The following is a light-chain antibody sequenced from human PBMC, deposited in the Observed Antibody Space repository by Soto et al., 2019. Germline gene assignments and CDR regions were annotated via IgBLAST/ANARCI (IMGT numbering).Light chain of an antibody. Sequence: IVMTQSPATLSVSPGERATLSCRASQSVSSNLAWYQQKPGQAPRLLIYGASTRATGIPARFSGSGSGTEFTLPISRLQSEDFAVYYCKQYNNWPPITFGQGTRLEIK. J-gene: IGKJ5*01. CDR2: GAS. CDR1: QSVSSN. CDR3: KQYNNWPPIT. V-gene: IGKV3-15*01.